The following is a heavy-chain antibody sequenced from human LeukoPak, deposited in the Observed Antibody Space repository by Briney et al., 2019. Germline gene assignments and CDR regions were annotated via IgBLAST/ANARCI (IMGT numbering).Heavy chain of an antibody. Sequence: PGGSLRLSCAASGFTFSRYAMSWVRQAPGKGLEWVSAISGSGGSTYYADSVRGRFTISRDNSKNTLYLQMNSLRAEDTAVYYCAKDLGYSSSWYNWFDPWGQGTLVTVSS. CDR3: AKDLGYSSSWYNWFDP. V-gene: IGHV3-23*01. D-gene: IGHD6-13*01. J-gene: IGHJ5*02. CDR1: GFTFSRYA. CDR2: ISGSGGST.